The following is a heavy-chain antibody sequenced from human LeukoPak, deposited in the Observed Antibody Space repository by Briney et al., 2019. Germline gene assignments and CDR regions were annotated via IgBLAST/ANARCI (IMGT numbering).Heavy chain of an antibody. CDR1: GYTFTGYY. CDR2: INPNSGGT. D-gene: IGHD3-10*01. J-gene: IGHJ4*02. Sequence: ASVKVSCKASGYTFTGYYMHWVRQAPGQGLEWMGWINPNSGGTNYAQKFQGRVTMTRDTSISTAYMELSRLRSDDTAVYYCASIESRSLWFGELPFDYWGQGTLVTVSS. CDR3: ASIESRSLWFGELPFDY. V-gene: IGHV1-2*02.